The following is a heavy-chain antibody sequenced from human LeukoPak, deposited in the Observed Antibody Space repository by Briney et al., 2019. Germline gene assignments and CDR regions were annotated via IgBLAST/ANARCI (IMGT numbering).Heavy chain of an antibody. CDR3: ARPEVVGATSLWFDP. V-gene: IGHV1-46*01. CDR2: INPSGGST. J-gene: IGHJ5*02. CDR1: GYTFTSYY. D-gene: IGHD1-26*01. Sequence: SVKVSCKASGYTFTSYYINWVRQAPGQGLERMGIINPSGGSTTYAQKIQGRVTIPRDTSTSTVYMELSSLRSEDTAVYYCARPEVVGATSLWFDPWGQGTLVSVSS.